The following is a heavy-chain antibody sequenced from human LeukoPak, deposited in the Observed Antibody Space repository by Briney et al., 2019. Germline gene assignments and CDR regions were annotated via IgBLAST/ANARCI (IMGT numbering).Heavy chain of an antibody. D-gene: IGHD6-13*01. CDR2: IKQDGSEK. CDR1: GFTFSSYW. CDR3: ARDRKSRSWPFNWFDP. J-gene: IGHJ5*02. V-gene: IGHV3-7*01. Sequence: PGGSLRLSCAASGFTFSSYWMSWVRPAPGKGLEWVANIKQDGSEKYYVDSVKGRFTISRDNPKNSLYLQMNSLKAEDTAGYYCARDRKSRSWPFNWFDPWGQGTLVTVSS.